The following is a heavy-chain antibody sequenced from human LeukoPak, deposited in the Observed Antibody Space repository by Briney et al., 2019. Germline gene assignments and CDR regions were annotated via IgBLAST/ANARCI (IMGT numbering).Heavy chain of an antibody. V-gene: IGHV3-48*04. J-gene: IGHJ4*02. D-gene: IGHD3-3*01. CDR3: ARDFWSGYYTED. Sequence: PGWSLSLSCEFSGIIFSTYAMNLVRQAPGKGLEWISYISGSSSGSTRPTQYADSGKGRFTIFRDNAKNSLHRQMDSLSAEDTAVYYCARDFWSGYYTEDWGQGALVIVSS. CDR2: ISGSSSGSTRPT. CDR1: GIIFSTYA.